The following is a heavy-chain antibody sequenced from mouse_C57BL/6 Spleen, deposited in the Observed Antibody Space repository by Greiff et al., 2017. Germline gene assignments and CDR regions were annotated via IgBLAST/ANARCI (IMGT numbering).Heavy chain of an antibody. D-gene: IGHD1-1*01. CDR2: IDPSDSYT. CDR1: GYTFTSYW. V-gene: IGHV1-69*01. J-gene: IGHJ4*01. CDR3: ARHYYGSSYGYAMDY. Sequence: VQLQQPGAELVMPGASVKLSCKASGYTFTSYWMHWVKQRPGQGLEWIGEIDPSDSYTNYNQKFKGKSTLTVDKSSSTAYMQLSSLTSEDSAGYYCARHYYGSSYGYAMDYWGQGTSVTVSS.